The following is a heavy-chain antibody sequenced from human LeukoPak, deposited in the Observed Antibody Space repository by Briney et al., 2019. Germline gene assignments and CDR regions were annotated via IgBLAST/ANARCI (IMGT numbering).Heavy chain of an antibody. V-gene: IGHV3-48*01. CDR2: ISSGGSTI. CDR1: GFTFSDYS. J-gene: IGHJ4*02. Sequence: GGSLRLSCTASGFTFSDYSMNWVRQAPGKGLEWISYISSGGSTIYYADSVKGRFTISRDNSKNTIYLQMNSLRAEDTALYYCAKAAAAPGFDFWGQGTLVTVSS. CDR3: AKAAAAPGFDF. D-gene: IGHD6-13*01.